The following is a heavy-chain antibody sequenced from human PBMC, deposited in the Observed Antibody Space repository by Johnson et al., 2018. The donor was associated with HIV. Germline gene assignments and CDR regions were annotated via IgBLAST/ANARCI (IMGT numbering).Heavy chain of an antibody. J-gene: IGHJ3*02. CDR3: ASLGLDLLVKAPLSVVFDAFDI. CDR1: GFTFRTSG. CDR2: IWYAGSNK. D-gene: IGHD3-10*02. Sequence: QLVESGGGVVQPGRSLRLSCVASGFTFRTSGMHWVRQAPGQGLEWVAVIWYAGSNKYSADSATGRFTISRDTSKNTLYLQMNSLRAEDTAVYYCASLGLDLLVKAPLSVVFDAFDIWGQGTMVTVSS. V-gene: IGHV3-30*19.